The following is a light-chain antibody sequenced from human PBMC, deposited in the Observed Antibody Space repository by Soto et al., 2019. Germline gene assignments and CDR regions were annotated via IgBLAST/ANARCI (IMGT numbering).Light chain of an antibody. J-gene: IGKJ1*01. CDR3: QQANSFPWT. CDR2: AAS. CDR1: QDISGW. V-gene: IGKV1D-12*01. Sequence: DIQMTQSPSSVSASVGDRVTITCRASQDISGWLAWFQQKPGKAPNLLIYAASILQSGVPSRFSGSGSGTDFTLTLTCLQPEDFATYYCQQANSFPWTFGQGTKVDIK.